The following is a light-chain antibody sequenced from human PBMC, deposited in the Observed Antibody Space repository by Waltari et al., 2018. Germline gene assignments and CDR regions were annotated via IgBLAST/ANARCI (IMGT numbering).Light chain of an antibody. V-gene: IGLV2-14*01. Sequence: QSALTQPASVSGSPGQAITISCAGTSSDGGRYHPVSWYQPHPGKAPKLMIYEVSKRPSGVSNRFSGSKSGNTASLTISGLQAEDEADYYCSSYTSSSTLHVFGGGTKLTVL. CDR3: SSYTSSSTLHV. J-gene: IGLJ3*02. CDR2: EVS. CDR1: SSDGGRYHP.